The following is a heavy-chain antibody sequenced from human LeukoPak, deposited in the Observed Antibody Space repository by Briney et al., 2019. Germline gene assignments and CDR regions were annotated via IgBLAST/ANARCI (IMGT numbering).Heavy chain of an antibody. Sequence: GRSLRLSCAASGFTFSSYGMHWVRQAPGKGLEWVAVISYDGSNKYYADSVKGRFTISRDNSKNTLYLQMNSLRAADTAVYYCAKDFTIFGEPYGMDVWGQGTTVTVSS. V-gene: IGHV3-30*18. J-gene: IGHJ6*02. D-gene: IGHD3-3*01. CDR3: AKDFTIFGEPYGMDV. CDR1: GFTFSSYG. CDR2: ISYDGSNK.